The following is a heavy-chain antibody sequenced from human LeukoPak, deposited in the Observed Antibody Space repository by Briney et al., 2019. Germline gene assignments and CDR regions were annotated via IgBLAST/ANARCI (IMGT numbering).Heavy chain of an antibody. CDR1: GYNFTSYW. CDR3: ARYTSSGWLYFDY. J-gene: IGHJ4*02. CDR2: IYPGDSDT. Sequence: GESLKISCKGSGYNFTSYWIGWVRQMPGKGLGWMGIIYPGDSDTRYSPSFQGQVTISADKSISTAYLQWSSLKASDTAMYYCARYTSSGWLYFDYWGQGTLVTVSS. D-gene: IGHD6-19*01. V-gene: IGHV5-51*01.